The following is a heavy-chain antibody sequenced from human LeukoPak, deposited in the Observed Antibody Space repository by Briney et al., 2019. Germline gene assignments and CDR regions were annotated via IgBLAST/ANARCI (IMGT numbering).Heavy chain of an antibody. CDR1: GDSVSNNNVA. J-gene: IGHJ4*02. CDR3: ARGRGELIDY. CDR2: TYYKSKWYN. D-gene: IGHD1-26*01. Sequence: SQTLSLTCAISGDSVSNNNVAWNWIRQSPSRGLEWLGRTYYKSKWYNDYAVSVKSRITISPDTSKNQFSLQLNSVTPEDTAVYYCARGRGELIDYWGQGTLVTVSS. V-gene: IGHV6-1*01.